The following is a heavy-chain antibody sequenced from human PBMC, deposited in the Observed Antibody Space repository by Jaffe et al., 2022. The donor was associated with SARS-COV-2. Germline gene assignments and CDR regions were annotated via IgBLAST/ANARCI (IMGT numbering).Heavy chain of an antibody. CDR1: GFTFGDYA. Sequence: EVQLVESGGGLVKPGRSLRLSCTASGFTFGDYAMSWFRQAPGKGLEWVGFIRSKAYGGTTEYAASVKGRFTISRDDSKSIAYLQMNSLKTEDTAVYYCTRSKNVLRYSAGAGWGQGTLVTVSS. CDR2: IRSKAYGGTT. V-gene: IGHV3-49*05. D-gene: IGHD3-9*01. J-gene: IGHJ4*02. CDR3: TRSKNVLRYSAGAG.